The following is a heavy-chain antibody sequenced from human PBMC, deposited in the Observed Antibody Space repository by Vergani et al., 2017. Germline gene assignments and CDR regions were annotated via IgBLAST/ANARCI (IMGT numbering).Heavy chain of an antibody. V-gene: IGHV3-23*01. CDR2: LTGGGGST. CDR3: VKDAGRYENFFES. Sequence: EVQLLESGGSLKQPGGSVRLSCAASGFTFSTYAMHWVRQAPGKGLEWVSALTGGGGSTYYADSFKGRFIISRDNSRDTLYLQMNSLRPEDTATYYCVKDAGRYENFFESWGQGTLVTVSS. J-gene: IGHJ4*02. D-gene: IGHD1-26*01. CDR1: GFTFSTYA.